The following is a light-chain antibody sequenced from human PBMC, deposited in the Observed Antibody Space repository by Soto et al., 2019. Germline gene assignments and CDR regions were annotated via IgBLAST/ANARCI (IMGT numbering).Light chain of an antibody. Sequence: DIQMTQTPSSLSASVGDRFTITCLSSQSINRYLSWYQQKPGKAPKLLIYAASSLPTGVPLRFRGSGSGTDYTLTITSLQPEDFATYYCQQTYSTPPFTFGQGTRLEV. CDR2: AAS. CDR1: QSINRY. CDR3: QQTYSTPPFT. V-gene: IGKV1-39*01. J-gene: IGKJ5*01.